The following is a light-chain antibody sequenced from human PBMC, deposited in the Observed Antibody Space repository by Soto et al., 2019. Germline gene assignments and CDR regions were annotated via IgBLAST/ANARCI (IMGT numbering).Light chain of an antibody. Sequence: QSALTQPASVSGCRGQWITISCTGTSSDVGRYNFVSWYQQHPGKAPKLMIYDVSNRPSGVSNRFSGSKSDNTASLTISGLQAEDEADYYCSSYTSSTTDVFGTGTKVTVL. CDR2: DVS. V-gene: IGLV2-14*01. CDR1: SSDVGRYNF. J-gene: IGLJ1*01. CDR3: SSYTSSTTDV.